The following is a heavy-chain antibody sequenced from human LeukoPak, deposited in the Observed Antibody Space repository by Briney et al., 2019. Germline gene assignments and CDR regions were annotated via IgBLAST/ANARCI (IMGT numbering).Heavy chain of an antibody. V-gene: IGHV4-34*01. J-gene: IGHJ5*02. D-gene: IGHD4-17*01. CDR3: ASATTVPSNWFDP. CDR1: GGSFSGYY. CDR2: INHSGST. Sequence: PSETLSLTCAVYGGSFSGYYWSWIRQPPGKGREGIGEINHSGSTNYNPSLKSRVTISVDTSKNQFSLKLSSVTAADTAVYSCASATTVPSNWFDPWGQGTLVTVSS.